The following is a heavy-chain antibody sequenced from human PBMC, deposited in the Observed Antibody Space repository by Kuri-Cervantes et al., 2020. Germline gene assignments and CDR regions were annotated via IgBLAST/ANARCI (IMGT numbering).Heavy chain of an antibody. D-gene: IGHD6-19*01. CDR1: GYTFTSYG. V-gene: IGHV1-18*01. CDR2: ISAYNGNT. CDR3: ARVCPAYSSGWYIYYYYGMDV. Sequence: GGSLRLSCKASGYTFTSYGISWVRQAPGQGLEWMGWISAYNGNTNYAQKLQGRVTMTTDTSTSTAYMELRSLRSDDTAVYYCARVCPAYSSGWYIYYYYGMDVWGQGTTVTVSS. J-gene: IGHJ6*02.